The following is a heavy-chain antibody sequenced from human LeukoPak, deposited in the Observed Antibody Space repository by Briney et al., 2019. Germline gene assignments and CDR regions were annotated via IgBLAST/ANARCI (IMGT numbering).Heavy chain of an antibody. J-gene: IGHJ4*02. CDR1: GYSISSGYY. D-gene: IGHD3-10*01. CDR2: IYHSGST. CDR3: ARQGSWFGESTNYFGY. V-gene: IGHV4-38-2*01. Sequence: PSETLSLTCAVSGYSISSGYYWGWIRQPPGKGLEWIGSIYHSGSTYYNPSLKSRVTISVDTSKNQFSLKLSSVTAADTAVYYCARQGSWFGESTNYFGYWGQGTLVTVSS.